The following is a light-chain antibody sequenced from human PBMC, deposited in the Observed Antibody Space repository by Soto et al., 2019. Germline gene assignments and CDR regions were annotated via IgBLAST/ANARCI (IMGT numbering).Light chain of an antibody. CDR2: GAS. CDR3: QQYGDSPIT. J-gene: IGKJ5*01. V-gene: IGKV3-20*01. CDR1: QTISSGF. Sequence: EIVMAQSPATLSLSPGERVTLSCRASQTISSGFVAWYQQKPGQAPRLLMYGASNRAAGIPDRFSGRGSGTDFTLTISRLEPEDFAVYYCQQYGDSPITFGPGTRLEI.